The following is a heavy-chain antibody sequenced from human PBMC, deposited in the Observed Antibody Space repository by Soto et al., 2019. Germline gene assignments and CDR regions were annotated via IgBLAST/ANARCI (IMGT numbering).Heavy chain of an antibody. J-gene: IGHJ4*02. CDR1: GGTFSSYT. D-gene: IGHD3-10*01. Sequence: QVQLVQSGAEVKKPGSSVKVSCKASGGTFSSYTISWVRQAPGQGLEWMGRIIPVLGIANYAQKFQGRVTITADKSRSTAYMELGSPISEDTAVYYCARDPGSRFGDLSDGGLGYWGQGTLVTVTS. CDR2: IIPVLGIA. CDR3: ARDPGSRFGDLSDGGLGY. V-gene: IGHV1-69*08.